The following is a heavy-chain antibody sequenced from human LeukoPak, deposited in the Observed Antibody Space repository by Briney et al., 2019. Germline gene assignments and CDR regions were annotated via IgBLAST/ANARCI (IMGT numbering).Heavy chain of an antibody. CDR1: GGSISSSGGYY. CDR2: IYHSGST. Sequence: SETLSLTCTVSGGSISSSGGYYWSWIRQPPGKGLEWIGYIYHSGSTYYNPSLKSRVTISVDRSKNQFSLKLSPVTAADTAVYYCARDDGPLVVPAAKGGFDPWGQGTLVTVSS. J-gene: IGHJ5*02. D-gene: IGHD2-2*01. V-gene: IGHV4-30-2*01. CDR3: ARDDGPLVVPAAKGGFDP.